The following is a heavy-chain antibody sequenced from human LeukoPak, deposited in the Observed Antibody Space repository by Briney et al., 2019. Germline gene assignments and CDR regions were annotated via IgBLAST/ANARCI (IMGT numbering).Heavy chain of an antibody. CDR2: IYSTGST. CDR1: GGSISSYY. Sequence: SETLSLTCTVSGGSISSYYWSWLRQSPGKGLEWIGYIYSTGSTNHNPFLQSRVNISLDTSKNQFSLNLTSVTAADTAFYYCARHGSRMSPFTIWGQGTVVTVSS. D-gene: IGHD2-2*03. CDR3: ARHGSRMSPFTI. V-gene: IGHV4-59*08. J-gene: IGHJ3*02.